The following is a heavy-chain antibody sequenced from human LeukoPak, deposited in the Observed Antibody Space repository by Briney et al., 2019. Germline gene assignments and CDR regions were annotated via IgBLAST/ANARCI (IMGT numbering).Heavy chain of an antibody. CDR1: TFSVSDYW. J-gene: IGHJ4*02. D-gene: IGHD2/OR15-2a*01. V-gene: IGHV3-7*01. CDR3: VRGAYYAAY. CDR2: IKQGGSEK. Sequence: GGSLRLSCAASTFSVSDYWMSWVRQTPGKGLEWVANIKQGGSEKYYMGSVKGRFIISRDNVKNALYLQMNSLRVEDTGVYYCVRGAYYAAYWGQGTLVTVSS.